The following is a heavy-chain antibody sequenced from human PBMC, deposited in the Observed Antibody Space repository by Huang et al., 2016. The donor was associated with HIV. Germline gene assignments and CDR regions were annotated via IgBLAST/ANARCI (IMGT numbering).Heavy chain of an antibody. J-gene: IGHJ4*02. CDR2: MNPNSGNT. Sequence: QVQLVQSGAEVRKPGASVKVSCEFSGYSFASYDINWVRQATGQGLEWMGWMNPNSGNTGYAQKFQGRVTMTRNTSISTAYMELSSLRSEDTAKYFCVRGWYIAALPYFDYWGQGTLVTVSS. V-gene: IGHV1-8*01. D-gene: IGHD6-6*01. CDR1: GYSFASYD. CDR3: VRGWYIAALPYFDY.